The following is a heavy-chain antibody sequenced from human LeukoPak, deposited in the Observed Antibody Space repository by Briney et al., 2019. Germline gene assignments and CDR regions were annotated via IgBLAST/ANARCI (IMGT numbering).Heavy chain of an antibody. D-gene: IGHD3-9*01. V-gene: IGHV1-2*02. CDR2: INPNSGGT. CDR1: GYTFSGYY. Sequence: ASVKVSCKASGYTFSGYYMHWVRQAPGQGLEWMGWINPNSGGTNYPPKFQGRVTMTSDTSINTVYMELSRLGSDDTAVYYCARDLDILTGYRYQFDYWGQGTLVTVSS. J-gene: IGHJ4*02. CDR3: ARDLDILTGYRYQFDY.